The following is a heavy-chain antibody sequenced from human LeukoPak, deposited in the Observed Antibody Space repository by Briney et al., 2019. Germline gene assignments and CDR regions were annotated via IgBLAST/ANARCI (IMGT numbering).Heavy chain of an antibody. V-gene: IGHV3-23*01. D-gene: IGHD5-12*01. J-gene: IGHJ4*02. CDR3: TKWSGYGDS. CDR1: GFTFSAHS. CDR2: ISASGDAT. Sequence: GGSLRLSCAASGFTFSAHSMTWVRQAPGKGLEWVSGISASGDATFYADSVKGRFTISRDNSKNTVDLQMNSLRTEDTAVYYCTKWSGYGDSWGQGTLVTVSS.